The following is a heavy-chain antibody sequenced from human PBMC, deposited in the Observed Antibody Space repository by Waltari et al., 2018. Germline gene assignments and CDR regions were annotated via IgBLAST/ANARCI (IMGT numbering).Heavy chain of an antibody. CDR1: GGSISSHY. V-gene: IGHV4-59*11. CDR3: ARAEADEVLRFLEGFDY. CDR2: IYYSGST. Sequence: QVQLQESGPGLVKPSETLSLTCTVSGGSISSHYWSWIRQPPGKGLEWIGYIYYSGSTNYNPSLKSRVTISVDTSKNQFSLKLSSVTAADMAVYYCARAEADEVLRFLEGFDYWGQGTLVTVSS. D-gene: IGHD3-3*01. J-gene: IGHJ4*02.